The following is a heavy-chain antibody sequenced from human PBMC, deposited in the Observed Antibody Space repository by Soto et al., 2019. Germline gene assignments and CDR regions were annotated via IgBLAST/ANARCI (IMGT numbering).Heavy chain of an antibody. Sequence: QLQLQESGSGLVKPSQTLSLTCAVSGGSISSVGYYWSWIRQPPGQGLEWIGYIYHSGRTYYNPSLKSRGTISVGRSTNQFSLKLSSVTAADTAVYYCAAGGGLPRYYWGQGTLVTVSS. J-gene: IGHJ4*02. CDR2: IYHSGRT. D-gene: IGHD5-12*01. CDR3: AAGGGLPRYY. V-gene: IGHV4-30-2*01. CDR1: GGSISSVGYY.